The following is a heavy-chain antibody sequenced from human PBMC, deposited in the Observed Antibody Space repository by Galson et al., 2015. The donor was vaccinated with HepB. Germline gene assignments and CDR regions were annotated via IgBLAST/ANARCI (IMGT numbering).Heavy chain of an antibody. CDR3: ARDFGSGWPDAFDI. CDR2: TYYRSKWYN. J-gene: IGHJ3*02. D-gene: IGHD6-19*01. Sequence: CAISGDSVSSNSAAWNWIRQSPSRGLEWLGRTYYRSKWYNDYAVSVKSRITINPDTSKNQFSLQLNSVTPEDTAVYYCARDFGSGWPDAFDIWGQGTMVTVSS. CDR1: GDSVSSNSAA. V-gene: IGHV6-1*01.